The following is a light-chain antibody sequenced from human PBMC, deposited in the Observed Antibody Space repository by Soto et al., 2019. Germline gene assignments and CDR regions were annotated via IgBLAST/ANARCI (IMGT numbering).Light chain of an antibody. Sequence: QSALTQPASVSGSPGQSITISCTGTSSDVGSYNLVSWYQQHPGKAPKLMIYEVSKRPSGVSNRCSGSKSGNTASLTISGLQAEDEADYYCCSYAGSSTSVFGTGTKLTVL. J-gene: IGLJ1*01. CDR1: SSDVGSYNL. CDR3: CSYAGSSTSV. CDR2: EVS. V-gene: IGLV2-23*02.